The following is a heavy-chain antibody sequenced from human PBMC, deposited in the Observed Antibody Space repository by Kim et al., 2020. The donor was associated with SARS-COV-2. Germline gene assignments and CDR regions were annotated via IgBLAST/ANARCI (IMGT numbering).Heavy chain of an antibody. D-gene: IGHD6-13*01. CDR2: ISWNSGSI. CDR1: GFTFDDYA. CDR3: AKDWASSWYSARFDP. Sequence: GGSLRLSCAASGFTFDDYAMHWVRQAPGKGLEWVSGISWNSGSIGYADSVKGRFTISRDNAKNSLYLQMNSLRAEDTALYYCAKDWASSWYSARFDPWGQGTLVTVSS. J-gene: IGHJ5*02. V-gene: IGHV3-9*01.